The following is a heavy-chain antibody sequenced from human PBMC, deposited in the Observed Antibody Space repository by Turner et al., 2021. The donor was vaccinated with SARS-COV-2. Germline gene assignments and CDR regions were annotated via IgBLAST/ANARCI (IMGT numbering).Heavy chain of an antibody. J-gene: IGHJ4*02. CDR2: INEGEST. CDR3: ARRRCYWTGWYCHIQPYFDY. V-gene: IGHV4-34*01. Sequence: QVQLQQWGAGLVKPSEDPSLTSGFDGGSFDNYYRAWIRQHPGQGLQWIEEINEGESTNYNPSLKCRVTLSIDTSKKQFALILTSVTAADTALYYCARRRCYWTGWYCHIQPYFDYWGQGALVTVPS. CDR1: GGSFDNYY. D-gene: IGHD2-8*02.